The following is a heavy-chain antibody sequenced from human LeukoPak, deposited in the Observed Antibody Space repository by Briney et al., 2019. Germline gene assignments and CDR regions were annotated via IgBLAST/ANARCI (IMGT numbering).Heavy chain of an antibody. CDR3: ARGSSLIDY. Sequence: ASVKVSCKAPGYTFTSYAISWVRQAPGQGLEWMGWISPYIANTNSAQKLQGRVTMTTDTSTGTAYMELRSLRSDDTAVYYCARGSSLIDYWGQGTQVTVSS. CDR1: GYTFTSYA. CDR2: ISPYIANT. V-gene: IGHV1-18*01. D-gene: IGHD3-10*01. J-gene: IGHJ4*02.